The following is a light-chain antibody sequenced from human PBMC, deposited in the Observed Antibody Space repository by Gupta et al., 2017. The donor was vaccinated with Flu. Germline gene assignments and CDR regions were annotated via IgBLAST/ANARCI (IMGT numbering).Light chain of an antibody. CDR1: SSDVGADNL. Sequence: QSALTPPASVSGSPGPSITISGAGSSSDVGADNLVSRYQQHPGKAPKLIIYVVNNRPSGVSNRFSGSKSGNTASLTISGLQAEDEADYYCSSYTNTNTGVFGTGTKVTVL. J-gene: IGLJ1*01. CDR2: VVN. V-gene: IGLV2-14*01. CDR3: SSYTNTNTGV.